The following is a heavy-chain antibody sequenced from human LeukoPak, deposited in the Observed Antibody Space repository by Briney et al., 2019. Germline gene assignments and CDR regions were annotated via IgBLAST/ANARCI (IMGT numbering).Heavy chain of an antibody. V-gene: IGHV4-31*03. CDR2: IYYSGST. D-gene: IGHD3-16*01. Sequence: PSETLSLTCTVSGGSISSGGYYWSWIRQHPGKGLEWIGYIYYSGSTYYNPSLKSRVIISVDTSKNQFSLKLSSVTAADTAVYYCARGYDYVYYFDYWGQGTLVTVSS. CDR1: GGSISSGGYY. CDR3: ARGYDYVYYFDY. J-gene: IGHJ4*02.